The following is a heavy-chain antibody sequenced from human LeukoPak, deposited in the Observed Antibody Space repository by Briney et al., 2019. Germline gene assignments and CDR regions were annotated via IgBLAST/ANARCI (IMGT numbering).Heavy chain of an antibody. CDR1: GFTFSSYE. Sequence: GGSLRLSCAASGFTFSSYEMNWVRQAPGKGLEWVSYISSSGSTIYYADSVKGRFTISRDNAKNSLYLQMNSLRAEDTAVYYCARGRDGYNFLNRGEYYYFDYWGQGTLVTVSS. V-gene: IGHV3-48*03. J-gene: IGHJ4*02. CDR3: ARGRDGYNFLNRGEYYYFDY. D-gene: IGHD5-24*01. CDR2: ISSSGSTI.